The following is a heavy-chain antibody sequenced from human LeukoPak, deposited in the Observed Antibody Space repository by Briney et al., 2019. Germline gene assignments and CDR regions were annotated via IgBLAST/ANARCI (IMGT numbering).Heavy chain of an antibody. CDR3: ARNRAVAGPDAFDI. V-gene: IGHV3-74*01. CDR2: IKSDGSST. D-gene: IGHD6-19*01. Sequence: GGSLRLSCAASGFTFSNDWMYWVRQAPGKGPVWVSRIKSDGSSTNYEDSVKGRFTISRDNAKNTLYLQLNSMRAEDTAVYYCARNRAVAGPDAFDIWGQGTMVTVSS. J-gene: IGHJ3*02. CDR1: GFTFSNDW.